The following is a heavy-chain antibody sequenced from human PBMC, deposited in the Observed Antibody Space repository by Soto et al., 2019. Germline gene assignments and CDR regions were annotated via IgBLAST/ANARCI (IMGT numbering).Heavy chain of an antibody. J-gene: IGHJ4*02. Sequence: QVQLQESGPGLVKPSETLSLTCTVSGGSVGSRPYYWSWIRQPPGKGLEWIGYVAYTGTTNYSPFLKSRDTISIDTSKNKVSLKLSSVTASDTAVYYCAMAGNYRYFEYWGQGNLVTVSS. CDR2: VAYTGTT. D-gene: IGHD6-19*01. CDR3: AMAGNYRYFEY. CDR1: GGSVGSRPYY. V-gene: IGHV4-61*01.